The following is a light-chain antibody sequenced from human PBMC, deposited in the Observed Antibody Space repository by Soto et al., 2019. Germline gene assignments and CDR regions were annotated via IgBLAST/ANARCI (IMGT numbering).Light chain of an antibody. CDR1: QYVSNK. J-gene: IGKJ5*01. CDR3: KQYKEWPPFT. CDR2: GAS. Sequence: EIVITQSPATLSVSPGETATLSFRASQYVSNKVAWYQQKPGQAPSLLILGASTRATGVPARFSGSGSGTEFTLSISSLQSEDFAVYYCKQYKEWPPFTFGQGTRLEI. V-gene: IGKV3-15*01.